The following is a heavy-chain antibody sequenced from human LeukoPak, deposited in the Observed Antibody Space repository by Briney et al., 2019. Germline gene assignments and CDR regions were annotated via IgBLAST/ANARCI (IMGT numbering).Heavy chain of an antibody. V-gene: IGHV3-33*01. Sequence: GGSLRLSCAASGFTFSSYGMHWVRQAPGKGLVWVAVIWYDGSNKYCADSVKGRFTISRDNSKNTLYLQMNSLRAEDTAVYYCARGLSSYDILTGSNYGMDVWGQGTTVTVSS. CDR3: ARGLSSYDILTGSNYGMDV. CDR1: GFTFSSYG. CDR2: IWYDGSNK. D-gene: IGHD3-9*01. J-gene: IGHJ6*02.